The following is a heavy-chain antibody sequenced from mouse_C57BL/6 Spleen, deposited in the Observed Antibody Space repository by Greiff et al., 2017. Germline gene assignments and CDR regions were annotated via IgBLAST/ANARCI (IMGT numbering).Heavy chain of an antibody. CDR3: AKEATMVTTGFAY. D-gene: IGHD2-2*01. Sequence: QVQLQQSGAELVKPGASVKLSCKASGYTFTSYWMHWVKQRPGQGLEWIGMIHPNSGSTNYNEKFKSKATLTVDKSSSTAYMQLSSLTSEDSAVYYCAKEATMVTTGFAYWGQGTLVTVSA. V-gene: IGHV1-64*01. CDR1: GYTFTSYW. CDR2: IHPNSGST. J-gene: IGHJ3*01.